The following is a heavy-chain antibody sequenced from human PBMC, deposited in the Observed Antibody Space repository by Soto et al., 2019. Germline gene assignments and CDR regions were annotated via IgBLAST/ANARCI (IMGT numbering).Heavy chain of an antibody. D-gene: IGHD3-22*01. CDR3: AREGGSYDSSGSLIRGAFDI. CDR1: GYSFTSYW. J-gene: IGHJ3*02. CDR2: IDPSDSET. Sequence: GESLKISSRASGYSFTSYWISWVRQMPGKGLEWMGRIDPSDSETNYNPSFQGHVTISADKSITTAYLQWISQQAADTAVYYCAREGGSYDSSGSLIRGAFDIWGQGTLVTV. V-gene: IGHV5-10-1*01.